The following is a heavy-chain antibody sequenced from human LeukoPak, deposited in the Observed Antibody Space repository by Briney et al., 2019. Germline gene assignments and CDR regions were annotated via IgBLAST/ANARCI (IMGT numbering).Heavy chain of an antibody. D-gene: IGHD3-16*02. J-gene: IGHJ4*02. CDR3: AKRGAEVGVTVAPGDY. CDR1: GFTFSSYS. Sequence: GGSLRLSCAASGFTFSSYSMNWVRQAPGKGLEWISATSGSGGSTYYADSVKGRFTISRDKSKNTLYLQMNSLRAEDTAVYYCAKRGAEVGVTVAPGDYWGQGTLVTVSS. V-gene: IGHV3-23*01. CDR2: TSGSGGST.